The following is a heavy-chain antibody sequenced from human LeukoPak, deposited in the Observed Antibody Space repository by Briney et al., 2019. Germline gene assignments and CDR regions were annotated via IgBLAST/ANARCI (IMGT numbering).Heavy chain of an antibody. CDR3: ARPSPRASTFDS. CDR2: IYPSGST. Sequence: SETLSLTCSVSGGSISSYYWSWIRQPAGKGLEWIGRIYPSGSTNYNPSLKSRVTISVDTSKNQFSLKLSSVTAADTAVYYSARPSPRASTFDSWGQGTLVTVSS. CDR1: GGSISSYY. J-gene: IGHJ4*02. V-gene: IGHV4-4*07. D-gene: IGHD2/OR15-2a*01.